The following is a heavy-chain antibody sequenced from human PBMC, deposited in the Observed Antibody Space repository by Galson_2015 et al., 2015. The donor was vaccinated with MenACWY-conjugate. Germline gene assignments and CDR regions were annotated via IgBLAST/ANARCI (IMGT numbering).Heavy chain of an antibody. CDR2: ISGSGSST. J-gene: IGHJ4*02. D-gene: IGHD3-22*01. V-gene: IGHV3-23*01. CDR3: AKALYYYYDSGCYMGLGFHY. CDR1: GFTFSSYA. Sequence: SLRLSCAASGFTFSSYAMSWVRQAPGKGLEWVSAISGSGSSTYYADSVKGRFTISRDSSNNTLYLQMNSLRAEDTAVYYCAKALYYYYDSGCYMGLGFHYWGQGTLVTVSS.